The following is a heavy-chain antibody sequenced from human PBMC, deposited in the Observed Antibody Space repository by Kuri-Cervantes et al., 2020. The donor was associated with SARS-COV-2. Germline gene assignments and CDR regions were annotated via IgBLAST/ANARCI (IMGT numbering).Heavy chain of an antibody. V-gene: IGHV3-21*01. D-gene: IGHD5-12*01. CDR3: AHIGGYSGYDPDY. CDR2: ISSSSSYI. CDR1: GFTFSSYS. J-gene: IGHJ4*02. Sequence: GGSLRLSCAASGFTFSSYSMNWVRQAPGKGLEWVSSISSSSSYIYYADSVKGRFTISRDNAKNSLYLQMNSLRAEDTAVYYCAHIGGYSGYDPDYWGQGTLVTVSS.